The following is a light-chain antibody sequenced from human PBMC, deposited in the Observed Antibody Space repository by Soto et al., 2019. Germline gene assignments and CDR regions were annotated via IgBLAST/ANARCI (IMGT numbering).Light chain of an antibody. V-gene: IGLV1-40*01. CDR2: SNS. Sequence: QSVLTQPPSVSGAPGQRVTISCTGTSSNLGAGYVVHWYQQLPGTAPKLIIYSNSDRPSGVPDRFSGSKSGTSASLVITGLQAEDEADYYCQSFDRGLGGVVFGGGTKGTVL. J-gene: IGLJ2*01. CDR1: SSNLGAGYV. CDR3: QSFDRGLGGVV.